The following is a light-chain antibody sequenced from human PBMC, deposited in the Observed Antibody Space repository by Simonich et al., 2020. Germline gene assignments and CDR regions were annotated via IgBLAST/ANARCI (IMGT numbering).Light chain of an antibody. J-gene: IGLJ3*02. CDR2: DVS. CDR3: SSYTSSSTWV. V-gene: IGLV2-14*03. Sequence: QSALTQPASVSGSPGQSIPISCTGTSSDGGSYNYVSWYQQHPGKAPKLMIYDVSNRPSGVSNRFSGSKSGNTASLTISGLQAEDEADYYCSSYTSSSTWVFGGGTKLTVL. CDR1: SSDGGSYNY.